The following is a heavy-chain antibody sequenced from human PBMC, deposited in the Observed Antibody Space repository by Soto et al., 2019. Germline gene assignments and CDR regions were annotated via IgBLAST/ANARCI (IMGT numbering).Heavy chain of an antibody. D-gene: IGHD3-10*01. V-gene: IGHV3-21*01. CDR1: GITFSSHS. CDR2: ISRGSDYI. CDR3: ARDMYAYGFFDY. Sequence: GSLRLSCVASGITFSSHSVNWVRQAPGKGLEWVSSISRGSDYIYYRDSVKGRFTISRDNAKNSLYLQMNSLRVEDTAVYYCARDMYAYGFFDYWGQGTLVTVSS. J-gene: IGHJ4*02.